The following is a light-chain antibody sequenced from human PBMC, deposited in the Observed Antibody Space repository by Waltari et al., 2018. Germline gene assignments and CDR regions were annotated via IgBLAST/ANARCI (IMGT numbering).Light chain of an antibody. J-gene: IGKJ2*01. Sequence: EIVMTQSTVTLSVSPGERDTLSCRASQSVSTNLAWYRQRPGQAPRLLMYSASTRASGLPARFSGSGSGTEFTLTISSLHSEDFAVYYCQQYNDWPRTFGQGTKLEI. V-gene: IGKV3-15*01. CDR1: QSVSTN. CDR3: QQYNDWPRT. CDR2: SAS.